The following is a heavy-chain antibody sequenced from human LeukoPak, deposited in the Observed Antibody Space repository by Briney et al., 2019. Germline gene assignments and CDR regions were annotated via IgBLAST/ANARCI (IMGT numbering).Heavy chain of an antibody. Sequence: GGSLRLSCAASGFTFSGSAMSWVRQAPGKGLEWVSAIGTSGGTTYYADSVKGRFTISRDNSKNTLYLQMNSLRAEDTAVYYCAQQLGYCSRGSCYFTYWGQGTLVTVSS. CDR1: GFTFSGSA. D-gene: IGHD2-15*01. CDR3: AQQLGYCSRGSCYFTY. J-gene: IGHJ4*02. V-gene: IGHV3-23*01. CDR2: IGTSGGTT.